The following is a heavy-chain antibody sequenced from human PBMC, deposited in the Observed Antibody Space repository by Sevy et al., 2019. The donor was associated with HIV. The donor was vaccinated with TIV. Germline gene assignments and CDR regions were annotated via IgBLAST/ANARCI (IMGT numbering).Heavy chain of an antibody. CDR1: GLSVSDNY. CDR3: ARDRYYDASGYYYYYYGMDV. Sequence: GGSLRLSCAASGLSVSDNYMNWVRQAPGKGLELVSVIYSDGRTYYVDYETGRFTISRDNSKNTLYLHMNNLRPEETAEYYCARDRYYDASGYYYYYYGMDVWGQGTTVTVSS. J-gene: IGHJ6*02. CDR2: IYSDGRT. V-gene: IGHV3-66*01. D-gene: IGHD3-22*01.